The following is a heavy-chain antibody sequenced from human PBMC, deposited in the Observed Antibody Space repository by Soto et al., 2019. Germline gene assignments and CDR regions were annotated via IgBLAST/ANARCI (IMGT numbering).Heavy chain of an antibody. CDR2: ISYSGST. V-gene: IGHV4-59*01. CDR1: GGSISGSY. D-gene: IGHD5-12*01. J-gene: IGHJ4*02. CDR3: ARDSYGGYGNFAY. Sequence: PSETLSLTCTVSGGSISGSYWSWIRQPPGKGLEWIGYISYSGSTNYHPSLKSRVTISVDTSKNQFSLRLSSVTAADTAVYYCARDSYGGYGNFAYWGQGTLVTVSS.